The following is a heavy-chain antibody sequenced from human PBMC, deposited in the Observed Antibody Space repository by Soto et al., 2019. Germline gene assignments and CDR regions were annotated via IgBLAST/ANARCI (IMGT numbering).Heavy chain of an antibody. D-gene: IGHD3-10*01. CDR1: GFTFSSYS. Sequence: EVQLVESGGGLVQPGGSLRLSCAASGFTFSSYSMNWVRQAPGKGLEWVSYISSSSSTIYYADSVKGRFTISRDNAKNSLYLQMNSLRAEDTAVYYCARDGVVRGVTKKDRIDQFDYGGQGTLVTVSS. J-gene: IGHJ4*02. V-gene: IGHV3-48*01. CDR3: ARDGVVRGVTKKDRIDQFDY. CDR2: ISSSSSTI.